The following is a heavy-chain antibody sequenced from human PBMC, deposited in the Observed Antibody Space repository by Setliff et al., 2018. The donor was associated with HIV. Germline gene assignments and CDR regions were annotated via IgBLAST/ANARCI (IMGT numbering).Heavy chain of an antibody. J-gene: IGHJ4*02. V-gene: IGHV5-51*01. D-gene: IGHD6-19*01. CDR1: GYKFTTYW. Sequence: PGESLKISCKGFGYKFTTYWIGWVRQMPGKGLECMGIIYPGDSQTKSSPSFRGQVTISVDMSISTAYLEWSSLEASDTAMYYCARAYSSDWYVFDTWGPGTLVTVS. CDR3: ARAYSSDWYVFDT. CDR2: IYPGDSQT.